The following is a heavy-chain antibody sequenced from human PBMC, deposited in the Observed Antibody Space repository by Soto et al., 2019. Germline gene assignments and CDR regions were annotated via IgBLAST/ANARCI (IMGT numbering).Heavy chain of an antibody. CDR1: GTSIRHDNFY. D-gene: IGHD3-9*01. CDR3: PRDLDGVVTGRVAFAV. V-gene: IGHV4-31*03. J-gene: IGHJ3*01. CDR2: ISYGGIT. Sequence: QVRLQESVQGLVRPSQTLSLICTVSGTSIRHDNFYWSFLRQRPGTGLEWLGYISYGGITFSNPSLDNRLFMSVDPSNNKFSLNLKSVTAAYTAMYYCPRDLDGVVTGRVAFAVLGPGTLVTVSS.